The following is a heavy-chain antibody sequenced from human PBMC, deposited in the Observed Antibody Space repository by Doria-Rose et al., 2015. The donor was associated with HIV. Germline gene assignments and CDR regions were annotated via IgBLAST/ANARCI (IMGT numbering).Heavy chain of an antibody. CDR1: GVSLSSPGMG. CDR2: IFSDDER. J-gene: IGHJ4*02. CDR3: ARIKSSRWYHKYYFDF. Sequence: QITLKESGPVLVKPTETLTLTCTVSGVSLSSPGMGVSWIRQPPGKALEWLANIFSDDERCYNTSLKSRLTISRCTSKRQVVLTMTDMDPVDTATYYCARIKSSRWYHKYYFDFWGQGTLVIVSA. D-gene: IGHD6-13*01. V-gene: IGHV2-26*01.